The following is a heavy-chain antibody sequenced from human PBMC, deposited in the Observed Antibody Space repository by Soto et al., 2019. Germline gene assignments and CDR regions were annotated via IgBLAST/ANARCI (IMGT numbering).Heavy chain of an antibody. J-gene: IGHJ5*02. D-gene: IGHD2-2*01. CDR3: ARDARYCSSTSCFRFDP. CDR1: GYTFTSYG. Sequence: GESLKISCKASGYTFTSYGISWVRQAPGQGLEWMGWISAYNGNTNYAQKLQGRVTMTTDTSTSTAYMELRSLRSDDTAVYYCARDARYCSSTSCFRFDPWGQGTLVTVSS. V-gene: IGHV1-18*01. CDR2: ISAYNGNT.